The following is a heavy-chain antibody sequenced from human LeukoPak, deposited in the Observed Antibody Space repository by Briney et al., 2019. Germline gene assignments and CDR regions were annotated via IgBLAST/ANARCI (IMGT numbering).Heavy chain of an antibody. CDR1: GFTFSDFW. Sequence: GGSLRLSCLTSGFTFSDFWMHWVRQVPGKGLVWVSRLNRDGSYTDYADSVKGRFTMSRDNARNALYLQMNSLRVEDTAVYYCVRGIVAVPAPVPIRDYWGQGTLVTVSS. CDR3: VRGIVAVPAPVPIRDY. V-gene: IGHV3-74*01. J-gene: IGHJ4*02. D-gene: IGHD2-21*01. CDR2: LNRDGSYT.